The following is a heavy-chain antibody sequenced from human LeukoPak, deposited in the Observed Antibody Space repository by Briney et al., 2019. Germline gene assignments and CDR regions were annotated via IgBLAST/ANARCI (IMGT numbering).Heavy chain of an antibody. CDR1: GFTFSSYG. CDR3: AKSLSGYSSSWYCFDC. Sequence: GGSLRLSCAASGFTFSSYGMHWVRQAPGKGLEWVAFTRFDGSNKYYADSVKGRFTVSRDNSRNTLYLQMNSLRNEDTAVYYCAKSLSGYSSSWYCFDCWGQGTLVTVSS. D-gene: IGHD6-13*01. CDR2: TRFDGSNK. J-gene: IGHJ4*02. V-gene: IGHV3-30*02.